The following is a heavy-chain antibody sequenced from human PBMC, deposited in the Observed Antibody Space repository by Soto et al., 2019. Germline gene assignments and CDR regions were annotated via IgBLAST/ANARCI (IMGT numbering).Heavy chain of an antibody. Sequence: LSLTCTVSGDSISSYYWGWIRQPPGKGLEWIGYIHYSGSTNYNPSLKSRVTISVDTPKNQFSLKVNSMAAADTAVYYCARGGLAARKGRWFDPWGQGTLVTVSS. CDR3: ARGGLAARKGRWFDP. V-gene: IGHV4-59*01. J-gene: IGHJ5*02. D-gene: IGHD6-6*01. CDR2: IHYSGST. CDR1: GDSISSYY.